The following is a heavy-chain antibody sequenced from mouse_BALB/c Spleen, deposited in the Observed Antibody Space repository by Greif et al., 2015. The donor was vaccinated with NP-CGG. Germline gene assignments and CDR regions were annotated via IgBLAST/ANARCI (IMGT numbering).Heavy chain of an antibody. CDR3: ADDGYYRAMDY. Sequence: VQLVESGAELMKPGASVKISCKATGYTFSSYWIEWVKQRPGHGLEWIGEILPGSGSTNYNEKFKGKATFTADTSSNTAYMQLSSLTSEDSAVYYCADDGYYRAMDYWGQGTSVTVSS. J-gene: IGHJ4*01. D-gene: IGHD2-3*01. CDR2: ILPGSGST. V-gene: IGHV1-9*01. CDR1: GYTFSSYW.